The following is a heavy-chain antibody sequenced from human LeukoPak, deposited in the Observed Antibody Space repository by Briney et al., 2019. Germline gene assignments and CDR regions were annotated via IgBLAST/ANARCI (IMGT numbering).Heavy chain of an antibody. Sequence: SETLSLTCAVYGAFFSVYYGSWIRQPPGKGLEWIGEIPHSGSANSNPSLKSRVTISVDTPKNQFSLKLSAVTAADTALYYCAQWAVGYWGQGALVTVSS. CDR1: GAFFSVYY. CDR2: IPHSGSA. J-gene: IGHJ4*02. D-gene: IGHD1-26*01. CDR3: AQWAVGY. V-gene: IGHV4-34*01.